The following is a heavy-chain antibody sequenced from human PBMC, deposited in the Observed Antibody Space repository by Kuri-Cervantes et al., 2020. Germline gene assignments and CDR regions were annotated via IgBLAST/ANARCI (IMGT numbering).Heavy chain of an antibody. CDR2: ISYDGSNK. V-gene: IGHV3-30*03. D-gene: IGHD2-2*02. CDR1: GFTFSSYG. J-gene: IGHJ6*02. CDR3: ARDQKAYTSYYGMDV. Sequence: GGSLRLSCAASGFTFSSYGMHWVRQAPGKGLEWVAVISYDGSNKYYADSVKGRFTISRDNSKNTLYLQMNSLRAEDTAVYYCARDQKAYTSYYGMDVWGQGTTVTVSS.